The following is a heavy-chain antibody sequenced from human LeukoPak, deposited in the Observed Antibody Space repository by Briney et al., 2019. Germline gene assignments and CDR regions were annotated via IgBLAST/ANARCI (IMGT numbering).Heavy chain of an antibody. V-gene: IGHV3-9*01. J-gene: IGHJ4*02. D-gene: IGHD1-26*01. Sequence: GGSLRLSCAASGFTFYDYAMHWVRQAPGKGLEWVSGISWNSGSIGYADSVKGRFTISRDNAKNSLYLQMNSLRAEDTALYYCAKVAIVGATYYFDYWGQGTLVTVSS. CDR1: GFTFYDYA. CDR2: ISWNSGSI. CDR3: AKVAIVGATYYFDY.